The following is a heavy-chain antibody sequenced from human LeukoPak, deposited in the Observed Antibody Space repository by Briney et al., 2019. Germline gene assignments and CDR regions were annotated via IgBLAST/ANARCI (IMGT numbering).Heavy chain of an antibody. CDR3: ARGYSSSYRIDY. CDR1: GYTFTNYY. D-gene: IGHD6-19*01. CDR2: INPSGDST. V-gene: IGHV1-46*01. Sequence: GASVKVSCKGSGYTFTNYYMHWVRQAPGQGLEWMGVINPSGDSTRYEQKFQDRVTMTRETSTRTVYMELSSLRSEDTAVYCCARGYSSSYRIDYWGQGTLVTVSS. J-gene: IGHJ4*02.